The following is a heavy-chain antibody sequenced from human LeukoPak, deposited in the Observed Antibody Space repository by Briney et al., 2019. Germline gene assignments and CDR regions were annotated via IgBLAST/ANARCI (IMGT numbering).Heavy chain of an antibody. Sequence: SETLSLTCGVYGGSFSNYYWSWIRQPPGKGLEWIGEINHSGSTNYNPSLKSRVTISVDTSKNQFSLKLSSVTAADTAVYYCARDGGRDSGSYYEDYWGQGTLVTVSS. V-gene: IGHV4-34*01. CDR1: GGSFSNYY. CDR2: INHSGST. D-gene: IGHD1-26*01. CDR3: ARDGGRDSGSYYEDY. J-gene: IGHJ4*02.